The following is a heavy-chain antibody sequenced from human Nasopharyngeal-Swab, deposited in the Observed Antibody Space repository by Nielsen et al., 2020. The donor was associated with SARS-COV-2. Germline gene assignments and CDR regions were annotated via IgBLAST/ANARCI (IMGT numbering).Heavy chain of an antibody. J-gene: IGHJ4*02. CDR3: ARAFSSWYVMQASDYFDY. D-gene: IGHD6-13*01. CDR1: GYTFTGYY. V-gene: IGHV1-46*01. Sequence: ASVKVSCKASGYTFTGYYMHWVRQAPGQGLEWMGIINPSGGSTSYAQKFQGRVTMTRDTSTSTVYMELSSLRSEDTAVYYCARAFSSWYVMQASDYFDYWGQGTLVTVSS. CDR2: INPSGGST.